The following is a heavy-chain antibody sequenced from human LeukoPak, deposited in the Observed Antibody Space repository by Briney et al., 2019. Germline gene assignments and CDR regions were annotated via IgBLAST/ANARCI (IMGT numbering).Heavy chain of an antibody. Sequence: GRSLRLSCAACRFTFSSYAMHWVRQAPGKGLEWVAVISYDGSNKYYADSVKGRFTISRDNSKNTLYLQMNSLRAEDTAVYYCARIGAAGTARGQEMSDYWGQGTLVSVPS. CDR3: ARIGAAGTARGQEMSDY. CDR1: RFTFSSYA. J-gene: IGHJ4*02. D-gene: IGHD6-13*01. CDR2: ISYDGSNK. V-gene: IGHV3-30*04.